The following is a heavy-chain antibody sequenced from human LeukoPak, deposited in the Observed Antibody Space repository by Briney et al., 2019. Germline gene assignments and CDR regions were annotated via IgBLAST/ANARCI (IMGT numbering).Heavy chain of an antibody. J-gene: IGHJ6*03. D-gene: IGHD6-6*01. CDR3: ARGTGSSSPTAYFYYYYMDV. Sequence: GRSLRLSCVASGFTLSSYAIQWVRQAPGMGLQWVAVISYDGRNSYYADSLRGRFTISRDNSKNTLYLQMNSLRTEDTAIYYCARGTGSSSPTAYFYYYYMDVWGKGTTVTVSS. V-gene: IGHV3-30*04. CDR1: GFTLSSYA. CDR2: ISYDGRNS.